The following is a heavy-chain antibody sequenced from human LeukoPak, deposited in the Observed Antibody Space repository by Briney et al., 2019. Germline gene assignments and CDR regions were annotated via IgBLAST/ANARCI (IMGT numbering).Heavy chain of an antibody. CDR3: ATSGWYQTGVY. CDR1: GGSISSRSYY. CDR2: IYYSGSS. V-gene: IGHV4-39*07. D-gene: IGHD6-13*01. Sequence: TSETLSLTCTVSGGSISSRSYYWGWIRQPPGKGLEWIGSIYYSGSSYYNPSLKSRVTISLDTSKNQFSLKLSSVTAADTAVYYCATSGWYQTGVYWGQGTLVTVSS. J-gene: IGHJ4*02.